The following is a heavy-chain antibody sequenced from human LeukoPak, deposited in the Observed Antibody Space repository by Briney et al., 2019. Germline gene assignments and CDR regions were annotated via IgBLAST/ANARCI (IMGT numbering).Heavy chain of an antibody. V-gene: IGHV3-48*03. CDR2: ISPSGSTI. Sequence: PGGSLRLSCAASGFTLNNYEMNWVRQAPGKGLEWVSYISPSGSTIYYADSVKGRFTISRDNAKNSLYLQMYSLRAEDTAVYYCARGGEGVIIDFHMDVWGKGTTVTISS. D-gene: IGHD3-10*01. CDR3: ARGGEGVIIDFHMDV. J-gene: IGHJ6*03. CDR1: GFTLNNYE.